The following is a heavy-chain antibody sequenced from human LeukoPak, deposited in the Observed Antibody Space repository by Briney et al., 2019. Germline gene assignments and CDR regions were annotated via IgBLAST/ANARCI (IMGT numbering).Heavy chain of an antibody. V-gene: IGHV3-30*04. Sequence: GGSLRLSCAASGFIFSSYAMHWVRQAPGKGLEWVAVISYDGSNKYYADSVKGRFTISRDNSKNTLYLQMNSLRAEDTAVYYCAKVSRRGFLEWHNWFDPWGQGTLVTVSS. CDR3: AKVSRRGFLEWHNWFDP. CDR1: GFIFSSYA. CDR2: ISYDGSNK. J-gene: IGHJ5*02. D-gene: IGHD3-3*01.